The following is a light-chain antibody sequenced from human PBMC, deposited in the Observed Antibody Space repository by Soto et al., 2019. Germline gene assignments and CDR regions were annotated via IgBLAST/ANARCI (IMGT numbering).Light chain of an antibody. J-gene: IGLJ1*01. CDR3: SSYAGTHIV. CDR2: EVS. CDR1: SSDVGGYNY. Sequence: QSVLTQPPSASGSPGQSVAISCIGTSSDVGGYNYVSWYQQHPGKAPRLMIYEVSKRPSGVPDRFSGSKSGNTASLTVSGLQAEDEADYYCSSYAGTHIVFGTGTKVTVL. V-gene: IGLV2-8*01.